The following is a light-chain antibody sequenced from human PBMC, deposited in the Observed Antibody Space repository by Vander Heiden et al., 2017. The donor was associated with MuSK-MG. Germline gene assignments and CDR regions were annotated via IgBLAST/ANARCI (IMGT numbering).Light chain of an antibody. CDR3: SSYTSSSTWV. CDR1: SSDVAGYNY. V-gene: IGLV2-14*01. J-gene: IGLJ3*02. Sequence: QSALTQPASVSGSPGQSITISCTGTSSDVAGYNYVSWYQQHPGKAPKLMIYDVSNRPSGVSNRFSGSKSGNTASLTISGLQAEDEADYYCSSYTSSSTWVFGGRTKLTVL. CDR2: DVS.